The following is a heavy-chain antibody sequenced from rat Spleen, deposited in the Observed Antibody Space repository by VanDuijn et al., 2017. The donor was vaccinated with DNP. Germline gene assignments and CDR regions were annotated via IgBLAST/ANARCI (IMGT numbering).Heavy chain of an antibody. Sequence: EVQLVESGGGLVQPGRSLKLSCAASGFTFSDYSMAWVRQAPKKGPERVATIVYDGSSSYYGDSVTGRFTIYRDNAKSTLYLQMDSLRSEDTATYYCTTHGSIATISTGAMDVWGQGTSVTVSS. V-gene: IGHV5S10*01. CDR1: GFTFSDYS. CDR2: IVYDGSSS. D-gene: IGHD1-2*01. J-gene: IGHJ4*01. CDR3: TTHGSIATISTGAMDV.